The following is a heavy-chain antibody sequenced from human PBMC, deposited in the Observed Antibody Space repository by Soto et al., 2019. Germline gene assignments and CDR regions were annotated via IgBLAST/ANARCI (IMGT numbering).Heavy chain of an antibody. V-gene: IGHV1-3*01. Sequence: ASVKVSCKASGHTFTSYAMHWVRQAPGQRLEWMGWINAGNGNTKYSQKFQGRVTITRDTSASTAYMELSSLRSEDTAVYYCARDRGRLYGTGVNYYMDVWGKGTTVTVSS. CDR1: GHTFTSYA. CDR2: INAGNGNT. CDR3: ARDRGRLYGTGVNYYMDV. D-gene: IGHD1-1*01. J-gene: IGHJ6*03.